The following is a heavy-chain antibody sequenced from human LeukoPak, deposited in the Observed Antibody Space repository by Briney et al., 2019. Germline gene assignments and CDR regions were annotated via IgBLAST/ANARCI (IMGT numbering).Heavy chain of an antibody. Sequence: ASVKVSCKASGYTFTSYGISWVRQAPGQGLEWMGWISAYNGNTNYAQKLQGRVTMTTDTSTSTAYMELRSLRSDDTAVYYCARDRGRKNYYDSRGYYSNFDYWGQGTLVTVSS. CDR2: ISAYNGNT. CDR3: ARDRGRKNYYDSRGYYSNFDY. CDR1: GYTFTSYG. J-gene: IGHJ4*02. D-gene: IGHD3-22*01. V-gene: IGHV1-18*01.